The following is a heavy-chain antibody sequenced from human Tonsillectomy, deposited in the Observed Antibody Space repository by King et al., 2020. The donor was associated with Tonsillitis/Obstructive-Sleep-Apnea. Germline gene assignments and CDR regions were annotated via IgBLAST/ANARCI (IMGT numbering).Heavy chain of an antibody. CDR2: IKQDGSEK. V-gene: IGHV3-7*01. CDR3: ARDLYDSSGYYYAYYYYYMDV. D-gene: IGHD3-22*01. J-gene: IGHJ6*03. Sequence: VQLVESGGGLVQPGGSLRLSCAASGFTFSSYWMSWVRQAPGKGLEWVANIKQDGSEKYYVDSVKGRFTISRDNAKNSLYLQMNSLRAEDTAVYYCARDLYDSSGYYYAYYYYYMDVWGKGTTVTVSS. CDR1: GFTFSSYW.